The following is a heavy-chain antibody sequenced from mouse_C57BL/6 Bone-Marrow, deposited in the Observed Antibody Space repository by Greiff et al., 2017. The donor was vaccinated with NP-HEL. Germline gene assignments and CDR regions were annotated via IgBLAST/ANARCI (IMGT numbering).Heavy chain of an antibody. Sequence: EVQLVESEGGLVQPGSSMKLSCTASGFTFSDYYMAWVRQVPEKGLEWVANINYDGSSTYYLDPLKSRFIISSDNAKNILYLQMSSLQSEDTATYYCAREGGLRRRTYAMDYWGQGTSVTVSS. J-gene: IGHJ4*01. V-gene: IGHV5-16*01. CDR3: AREGGLRRRTYAMDY. CDR2: INYDGSST. CDR1: GFTFSDYY. D-gene: IGHD2-4*01.